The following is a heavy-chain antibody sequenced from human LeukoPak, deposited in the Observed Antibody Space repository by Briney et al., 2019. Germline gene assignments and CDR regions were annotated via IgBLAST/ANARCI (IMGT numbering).Heavy chain of an antibody. CDR2: FDPEDGET. D-gene: IGHD3-22*01. CDR3: ALITPLDY. Sequence: GASVKVSCKVSGYTLTELSMHWVRQAPGKGLEWMGGFDPEDGETIYAQKFQGRVTMTRNTSISTAYMELSSLRSEDTAVYYCALITPLDYWGQGTLVTVSS. J-gene: IGHJ4*02. CDR1: GYTLTELS. V-gene: IGHV1-24*01.